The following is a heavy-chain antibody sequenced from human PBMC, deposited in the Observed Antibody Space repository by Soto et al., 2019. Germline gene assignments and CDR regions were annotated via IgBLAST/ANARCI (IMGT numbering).Heavy chain of an antibody. CDR1: GGSISSSSYY. CDR2: IYYSGST. Sequence: SETLSLTCTVSGGSISSSSYYWGWIRQPPGKGLEWIGSIYYSGSTYYNPSLKSRVTISVDTSKNQFSLKLSSVTAADTAVYYCARHEVKDDSGSYKGAFDIWGQGTMVTVSS. CDR3: ARHEVKDDSGSYKGAFDI. J-gene: IGHJ3*02. D-gene: IGHD1-26*01. V-gene: IGHV4-39*01.